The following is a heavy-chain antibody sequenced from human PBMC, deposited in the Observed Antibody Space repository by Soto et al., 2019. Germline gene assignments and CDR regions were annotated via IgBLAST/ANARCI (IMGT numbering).Heavy chain of an antibody. V-gene: IGHV1-18*04. D-gene: IGHD4-17*01. CDR1: GYTFSSFG. J-gene: IGHJ4*02. CDR3: TRDSFFISTSTVTTDAF. CDR2: ISPETGKT. Sequence: VELVQSGAEVKKPGASVRVSCKASGYTFSSFGLSWVRQAPGQGPEWMGWISPETGKTEYSHKFQGRVTMTTDTSTRTLFLDLGSLTSDDTAVYYCTRDSFFISTSTVTTDAFWGQGTLVTVSS.